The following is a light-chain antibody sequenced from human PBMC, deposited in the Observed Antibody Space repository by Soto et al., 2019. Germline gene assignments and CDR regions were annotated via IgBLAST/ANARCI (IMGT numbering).Light chain of an antibody. J-gene: IGKJ3*01. CDR1: QSIGSW. Sequence: DIQMTQSPSTLSASVGDRVTITCRASQSIGSWLAWYQQKPGKAPKVLIYDASSLEGGVPSRFSGSGSGTEFTLTISSLQPDDFATYYCQQYNSSSTFGPGTKVDIK. V-gene: IGKV1-5*01. CDR2: DAS. CDR3: QQYNSSST.